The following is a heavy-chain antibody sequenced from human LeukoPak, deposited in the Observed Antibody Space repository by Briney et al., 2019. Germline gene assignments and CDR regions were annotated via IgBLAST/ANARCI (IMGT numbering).Heavy chain of an antibody. CDR2: ISSSGGTT. CDR3: ARDHRPEIQYYYMDV. Sequence: GGSLRLSCAASGFTFSTYAVNWVRQAPGKGLEWVSAISSSGGTTYYADSVRGRFTISRDISKNTFYVQMNSLTAEDTAVYYCARDHRPEIQYYYMDVWGKGTTVAVSS. J-gene: IGHJ6*03. CDR1: GFTFSTYA. D-gene: IGHD1-14*01. V-gene: IGHV3-23*01.